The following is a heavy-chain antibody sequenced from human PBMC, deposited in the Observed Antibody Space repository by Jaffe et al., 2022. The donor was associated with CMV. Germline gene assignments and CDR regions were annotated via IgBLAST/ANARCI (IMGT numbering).Heavy chain of an antibody. Sequence: QVQLVESGGGVVQPGRSLRLSCAASGFTFSSYGMHWVRQAPGKGLEWVAVIWYDGSNKYYADSVKGRFTISRDNSKNTLYLQMNSLRAEDTAVYYCARDQVGELPISYYFDYWGQGTLVTVSS. D-gene: IGHD1-26*01. CDR2: IWYDGSNK. J-gene: IGHJ4*02. V-gene: IGHV3-33*08. CDR1: GFTFSSYG. CDR3: ARDQVGELPISYYFDY.